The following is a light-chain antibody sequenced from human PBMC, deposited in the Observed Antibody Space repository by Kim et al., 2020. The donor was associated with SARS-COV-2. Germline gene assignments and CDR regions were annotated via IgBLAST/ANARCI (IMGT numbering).Light chain of an antibody. J-gene: IGLJ3*02. CDR2: RNT. Sequence: QSVLTQPPSPSCTPVQRVTMSCSGSSSNIGSNYVYWYQQFPGTAPKLLIYRNTQRPSGVPDRFSGSKSGTSASLAISGLRSEDEADYYCATWDDSLSGQVFGGGTQLTVL. CDR3: ATWDDSLSGQV. CDR1: SSNIGSNY. V-gene: IGLV1-47*01.